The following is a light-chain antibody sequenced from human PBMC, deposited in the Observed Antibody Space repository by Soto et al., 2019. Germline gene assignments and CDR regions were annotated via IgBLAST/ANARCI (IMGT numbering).Light chain of an antibody. CDR1: QSVANY. J-gene: IGKJ4*01. V-gene: IGKV3-20*01. CDR3: QQYESSPLT. Sequence: EIVLTQSPATLSLSPGERATLSCRASQSVANYLAWYQQRPGQAPRLLIYDASNMATGIPDRFSGSGSGTDFTLTVIRLEPEDFAVYYCQQYESSPLTFGGGTKVEIK. CDR2: DAS.